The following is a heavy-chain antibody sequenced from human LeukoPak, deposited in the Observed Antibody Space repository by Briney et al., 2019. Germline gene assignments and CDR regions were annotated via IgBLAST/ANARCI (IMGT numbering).Heavy chain of an antibody. Sequence: GGSLRLSCAASGFTFNNHAMIWVRQAPGKGLEWVSGISGSGGRTDYADSVKGRFTISRDNSKNTLYLQMNSLRAEDTAVYYCARGSGYCTSATCPRPWFDPWGQGTLVTVSS. V-gene: IGHV3-23*01. D-gene: IGHD2-2*03. CDR2: ISGSGGRT. J-gene: IGHJ5*02. CDR1: GFTFNNHA. CDR3: ARGSGYCTSATCPRPWFDP.